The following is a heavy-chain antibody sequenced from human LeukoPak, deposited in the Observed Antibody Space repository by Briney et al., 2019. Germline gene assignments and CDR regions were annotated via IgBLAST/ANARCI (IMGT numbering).Heavy chain of an antibody. J-gene: IGHJ6*03. Sequence: GGSLRLSCAASGFTFSNYGMHWVRQAPGKGLEWVTFIRNDGSNKFYADSVKGRFTISRDNAKNSLYLQMNSLRAEDTAVYYCARIRMTTAYYMDVWGKGTTVTVSS. CDR1: GFTFSNYG. V-gene: IGHV3-30*02. D-gene: IGHD4-17*01. CDR3: ARIRMTTAYYMDV. CDR2: IRNDGSNK.